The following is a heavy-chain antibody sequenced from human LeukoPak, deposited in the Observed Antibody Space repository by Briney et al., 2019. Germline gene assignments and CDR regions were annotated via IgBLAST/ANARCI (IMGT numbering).Heavy chain of an antibody. CDR2: ISYDGSNK. V-gene: IGHV3-30*18. Sequence: GGSLRLSCAASGFTFSSYGMHWVRQAPGKGLEWVGVISYDGSNKYYADSVKGRFTISRDNSKNTLYLQMNSLRAEDTAVYYCAKVSGSYSLTLDYWGQGTLVTVSS. CDR1: GFTFSSYG. J-gene: IGHJ4*02. D-gene: IGHD3-10*01. CDR3: AKVSGSYSLTLDY.